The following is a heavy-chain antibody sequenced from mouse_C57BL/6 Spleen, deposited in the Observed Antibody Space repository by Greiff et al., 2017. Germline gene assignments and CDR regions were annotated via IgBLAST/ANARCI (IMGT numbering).Heavy chain of an antibody. Sequence: VQLQQSGPVLVKPGASVKMSCKASGYTFTDYYMNWVKQSHGKSLEWIGVINPYNGGTSYNQKFKGKATLTVDKSSSTAYMELNSLTSEDSAVYYCARTDYDYGFAYWGQGTLVTVSA. V-gene: IGHV1-19*01. CDR2: INPYNGGT. J-gene: IGHJ3*01. CDR1: GYTFTDYY. CDR3: ARTDYDYGFAY. D-gene: IGHD2-4*01.